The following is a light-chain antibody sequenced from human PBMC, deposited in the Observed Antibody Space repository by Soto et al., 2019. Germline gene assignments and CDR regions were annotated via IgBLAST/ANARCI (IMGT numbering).Light chain of an antibody. J-gene: IGLJ2*01. CDR2: EVS. CDR3: SSHAGSNNMGV. V-gene: IGLV2-8*01. CDR1: SSDVGGYNY. Sequence: QSALTQPPSASGSPGQSVTISCTGTSSDVGGYNYVSWYQQHPGKAPKLMIYEVSKRPSGVTDRFSGSKSGNTASLTVSGLQAEDEADYDCSSHAGSNNMGVFGGGTKLTVL.